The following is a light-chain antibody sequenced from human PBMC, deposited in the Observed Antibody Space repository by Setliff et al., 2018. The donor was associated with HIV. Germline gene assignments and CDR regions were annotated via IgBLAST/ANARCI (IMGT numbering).Light chain of an antibody. V-gene: IGLV2-14*02. CDR2: EVT. CDR1: SSDVGSHNL. Sequence: QSALTQPASVSGSPGQSVTISCSGTSSDVGSHNLVSWYQQHPDKAPKVMIYEVTKRPSGISNRFSASKFGNTASLTIAGLQPEDEGDYYCTSYTSDRNVSFGGGTQLTVL. CDR3: TSYTSDRNVS. J-gene: IGLJ2*01.